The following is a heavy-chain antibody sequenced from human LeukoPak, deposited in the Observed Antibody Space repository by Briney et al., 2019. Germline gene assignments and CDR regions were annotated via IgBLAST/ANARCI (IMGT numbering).Heavy chain of an antibody. CDR1: GFTFDDYA. CDR3: AKEVDRYCTNGVCYTTDY. V-gene: IGHV3-9*01. Sequence: PGRSLRLSCAASGFTFDDYAMHWVRQAPGKGLEWVSGISWNSGSIGYADSVKGRFTISRDNAKNSLYLQMNSPRAEDTALYYCAKEVDRYCTNGVCYTTDYWGQGTLVTVSS. J-gene: IGHJ4*02. CDR2: ISWNSGSI. D-gene: IGHD2-8*01.